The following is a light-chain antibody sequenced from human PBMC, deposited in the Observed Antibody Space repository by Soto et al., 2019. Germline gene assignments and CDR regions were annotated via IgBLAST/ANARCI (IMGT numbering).Light chain of an antibody. V-gene: IGKV1-12*01. CDR2: AAS. J-gene: IGKJ2*01. CDR1: QGISNW. CDR3: QQTNSFPYT. Sequence: DIQMTQSPSSVSASVGDRVTITCRASQGISNWLAWYQQKPGKDPNILIYAASSLQSGVPSRFSGSGSGTDFTLVISSLQPEDIATYSCQQTNSFPYTFGQVTKLEIK.